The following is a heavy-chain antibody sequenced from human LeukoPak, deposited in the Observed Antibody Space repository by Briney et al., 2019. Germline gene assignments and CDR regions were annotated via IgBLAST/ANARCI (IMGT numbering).Heavy chain of an antibody. Sequence: GGSLRLSCAASGFTFSSYEMNWVRQAPGKGLEWVSYISSSGSTIYCADSVKGRFTISRDNAKNSLYLQMNSLRAEDTAVYYCASIGRTGISNWGQGTLVTVSS. V-gene: IGHV3-48*03. CDR2: ISSSGSTI. J-gene: IGHJ4*02. CDR1: GFTFSSYE. CDR3: ASIGRTGISN. D-gene: IGHD6-13*01.